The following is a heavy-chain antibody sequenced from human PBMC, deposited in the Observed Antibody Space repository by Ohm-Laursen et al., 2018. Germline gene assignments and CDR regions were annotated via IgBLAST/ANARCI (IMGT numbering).Heavy chain of an antibody. CDR2: IYYSGNT. CDR3: ARAVIGHFAWFDP. CDR1: GGSISSYY. D-gene: IGHD2-21*01. V-gene: IGHV4-59*12. Sequence: GTLSLTCTVSGGSISSYYWSWIRQPPGKGLEWIGYIYYSGNTNYNPSLKSRVPISVDTSKNQFSLKLSSVTAADTAVYYCARAVIGHFAWFDPWGQGTLVTVSS. J-gene: IGHJ5*02.